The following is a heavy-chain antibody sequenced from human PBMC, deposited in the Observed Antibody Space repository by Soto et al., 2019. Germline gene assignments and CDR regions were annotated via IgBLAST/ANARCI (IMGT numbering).Heavy chain of an antibody. J-gene: IGHJ4*02. CDR3: AREQYNWKL. Sequence: PSETLSLTCSVPGVSVTSYYWTWIRHSPGKGLEWIGYVYHTGNTYYNPSLKSRVTISLDTSKNQVSLRLRSVTAADTAVYYCAREQYNWKLWGQGTLVTVSS. D-gene: IGHD1-20*01. CDR2: VYHTGNT. V-gene: IGHV4-59*02. CDR1: GVSVTSYY.